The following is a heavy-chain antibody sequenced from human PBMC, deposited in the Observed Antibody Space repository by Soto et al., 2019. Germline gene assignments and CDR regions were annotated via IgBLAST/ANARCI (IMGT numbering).Heavy chain of an antibody. CDR1: GFTFSSYA. CDR3: ARDHCSSTGCYVGSEFDY. J-gene: IGHJ4*02. CDR2: ISYDGSNK. Sequence: GGSLRLSCAASGFTFSSYAMHWVRQAPGKGLEWVAVISYDGSNKYYADSVKGRFTISRDNSKNTLYLQMNSLRAEDTAVYYCARDHCSSTGCYVGSEFDYWGQGTLVTVSS. V-gene: IGHV3-30-3*01. D-gene: IGHD2-2*01.